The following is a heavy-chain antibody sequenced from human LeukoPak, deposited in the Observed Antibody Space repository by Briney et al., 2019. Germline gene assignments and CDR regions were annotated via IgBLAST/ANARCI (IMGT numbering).Heavy chain of an antibody. CDR3: ARVPFGDPMGDPIDY. D-gene: IGHD3-16*01. J-gene: IGHJ4*02. CDR1: GGSISSGGYY. V-gene: IGHV4-31*03. Sequence: SQTLSLTCTVSGGSISSGGYYWSWIRQHPGKGLEWIGYIYYSGSTYYNPSLKSRVTISVDTSKNQFSLKLSSVTAADTAAYYCARVPFGDPMGDPIDYWGQGTLVTVSS. CDR2: IYYSGST.